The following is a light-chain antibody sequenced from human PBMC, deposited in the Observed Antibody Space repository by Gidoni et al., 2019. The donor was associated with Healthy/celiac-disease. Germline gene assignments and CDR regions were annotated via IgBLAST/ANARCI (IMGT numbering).Light chain of an antibody. CDR3: QSADSSGIYV. CDR2: KDS. Sequence: SYALTQPPPVSVSPGQTARITCSGDALPKQYAYWYQQKPGQAPVLVIYKDSERPSGIPERFSGSSSGTTVTLTISGVQAEDEADYYCQSADSSGIYVFGTGTKVTVL. CDR1: ALPKQY. J-gene: IGLJ1*01. V-gene: IGLV3-25*03.